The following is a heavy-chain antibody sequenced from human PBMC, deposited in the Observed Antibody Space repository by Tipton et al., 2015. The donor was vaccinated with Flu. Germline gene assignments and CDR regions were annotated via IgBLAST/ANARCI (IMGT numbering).Heavy chain of an antibody. CDR2: IYTTGST. CDR1: GGSISGGNYY. CDR3: ARPSSPTTGDAYYYYAMDV. J-gene: IGHJ6*02. V-gene: IGHV4-61*02. D-gene: IGHD1-1*01. Sequence: TLSLTCTVSGGSISGGNYYWSWIRQPAGEGLELIGRIYTTGSTEYSPSLKRRATISIDTSKNQFSLNLTSVTAADTAVYFCARPSSPTTGDAYYYYAMDVWGRGTTVTVSS.